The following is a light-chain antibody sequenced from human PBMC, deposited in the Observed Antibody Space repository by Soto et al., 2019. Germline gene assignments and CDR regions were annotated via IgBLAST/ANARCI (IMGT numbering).Light chain of an antibody. V-gene: IGKV1-5*01. CDR2: DAS. CDR3: QQYNSYSWT. CDR1: QSISSW. J-gene: IGKJ1*01. Sequence: DIQMTQSPSTLSASLGDRVTITCRASQSISSWLAWYQQKPGKAPKLLIYDASSLESGVPSRFSGSGSGTEVTLTISSLQPDDFETYYCQQYNSYSWTFGQGTKLDIK.